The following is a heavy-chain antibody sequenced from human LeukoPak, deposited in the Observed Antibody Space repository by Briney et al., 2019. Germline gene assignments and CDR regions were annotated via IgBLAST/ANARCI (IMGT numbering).Heavy chain of an antibody. D-gene: IGHD2-2*01. J-gene: IGHJ4*02. CDR2: ISAYNGNT. CDR1: GYTFTSYG. CDR3: ARDGQGEYQLPSLY. V-gene: IGHV1-18*01. Sequence: ASVKVSCKASGYTFTSYGIIWVRQAPGQGLEWMGWISAYNGNTNYAQKLQGRVTMTTDTSTSTAYMELRSLRSDDTAVYYCARDGQGEYQLPSLYWGQGTLVTVSP.